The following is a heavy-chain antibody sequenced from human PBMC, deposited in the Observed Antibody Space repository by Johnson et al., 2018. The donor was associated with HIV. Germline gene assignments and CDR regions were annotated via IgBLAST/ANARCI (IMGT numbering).Heavy chain of an antibody. V-gene: IGHV3-74*02. J-gene: IGHJ3*02. CDR3: AKWNDSSGYIRGLDAFDI. CDR2: INSDGSST. CDR1: GFAFSNYA. D-gene: IGHD3-22*01. Sequence: VQLVESGGGLIQPGGSLRLSCAASGFAFSNYAMTWVRQAPGKGLEWVSRINSDGSSTSYADSVKGRFTISRDNAKNSLYLQMDSLRPEDTAVYYCAKWNDSSGYIRGLDAFDIWGQGTMVTVSS.